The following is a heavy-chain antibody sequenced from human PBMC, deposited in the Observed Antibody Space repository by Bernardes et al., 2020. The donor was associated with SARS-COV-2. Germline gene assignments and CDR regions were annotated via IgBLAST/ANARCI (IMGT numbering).Heavy chain of an antibody. Sequence: ASVKVSCKASGYFFTSYDISWVRQAPGQGLEWMGWISAYNGNTNYAQKLQGRVTMTTDTSTSTAYMELRSLRSDDTAVYYCARGKITLVRGVIRDLYYYYGMDVWGQGTTVTVSS. CDR1: GYFFTSYD. CDR3: ARGKITLVRGVIRDLYYYYGMDV. V-gene: IGHV1-18*01. D-gene: IGHD3-10*01. CDR2: ISAYNGNT. J-gene: IGHJ6*02.